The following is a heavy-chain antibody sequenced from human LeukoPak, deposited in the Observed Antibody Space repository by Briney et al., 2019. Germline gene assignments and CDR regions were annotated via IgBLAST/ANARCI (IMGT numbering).Heavy chain of an antibody. CDR3: ARGGSGRHYGGNRRNGAFDI. Sequence: SETLSLTCAVYGGSFSGYYWSWIRQPPGKGLEWIGEINHSGSTNYNPSLKSRVTISVDTSKNQFSLKLSSVTAADTAVYYCARGGSGRHYGGNRRNGAFDIWGQGTMVTVSS. J-gene: IGHJ3*02. V-gene: IGHV4-34*01. CDR2: INHSGST. CDR1: GGSFSGYY. D-gene: IGHD4-17*01.